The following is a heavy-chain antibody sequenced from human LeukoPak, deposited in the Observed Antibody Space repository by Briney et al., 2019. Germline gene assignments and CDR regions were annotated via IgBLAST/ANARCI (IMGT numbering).Heavy chain of an antibody. CDR1: GFTFSSYA. CDR3: AKKLQYYDFWSGYWEVSSFDY. V-gene: IGHV3-23*01. D-gene: IGHD3-3*01. CDR2: IGGSGGST. J-gene: IGHJ4*02. Sequence: GGSLRLSCAASGFTFSSYAMSWVRQAPGKGLEWVSAIGGSGGSTYYADSVKGRFTISRDNSKNTLYLQMNSLRAEDTAVYYCAKKLQYYDFWSGYWEVSSFDYWGQGTLVTVSS.